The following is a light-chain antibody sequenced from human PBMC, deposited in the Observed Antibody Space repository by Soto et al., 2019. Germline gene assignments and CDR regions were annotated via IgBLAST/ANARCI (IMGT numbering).Light chain of an antibody. Sequence: QSALTQPPSVSGSPGQSVTISCTGTSSDVGSYNGVSWYQQAPGTAPKLMIYEVSNRPTWVPDRFSGYKSGTTASLIISGIQAEDEADYYCRSYTSSRTHVLFGGGTKVTVL. CDR1: SSDVGSYNG. V-gene: IGLV2-18*02. J-gene: IGLJ3*02. CDR3: RSYTSSRTHVL. CDR2: EVS.